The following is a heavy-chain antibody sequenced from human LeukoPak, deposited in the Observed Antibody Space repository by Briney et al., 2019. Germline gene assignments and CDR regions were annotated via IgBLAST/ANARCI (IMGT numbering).Heavy chain of an antibody. V-gene: IGHV4-30-2*01. CDR2: IYHSGGT. D-gene: IGHD3-10*02. CDR3: ARGPISRTMLPFFDY. CDR1: GGSISSGGYS. Sequence: SETLSLTCAVSGGSISSGGYSWSWLRQPPGKGLEWIGYIYHSGGTYYNPSLKSRVTISVDRSKNQFSLKLSSVTAADTAVYYCARGPISRTMLPFFDYWGQGTLVTVSS. J-gene: IGHJ4*02.